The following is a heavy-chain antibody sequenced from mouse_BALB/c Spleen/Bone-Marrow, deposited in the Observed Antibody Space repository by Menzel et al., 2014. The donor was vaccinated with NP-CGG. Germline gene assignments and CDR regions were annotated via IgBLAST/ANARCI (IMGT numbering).Heavy chain of an antibody. J-gene: IGHJ3*01. V-gene: IGHV2-2*02. CDR3: ARNGDAWFAY. CDR2: IWSGGST. Sequence: VKVVESGPGLVQPSQSLSITCTVSGFSLTSYGVHWVRQSPGKGLDWLGVIWSGGSTDYNAAFISRLSIIKDNSKSQVFFKMNSLQANDTAIYYCARNGDAWFAYWGQGTLVTVSA. CDR1: GFSLTSYG. D-gene: IGHD3-3*01.